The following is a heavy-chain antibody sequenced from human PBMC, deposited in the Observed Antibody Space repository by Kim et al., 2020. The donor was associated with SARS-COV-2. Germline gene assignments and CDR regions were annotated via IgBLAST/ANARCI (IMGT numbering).Heavy chain of an antibody. CDR2: IIPILGIA. D-gene: IGHD5-12*01. J-gene: IGHJ4*02. CDR1: GGTFSSYA. CDR3: ARDGEYIPGLFDF. Sequence: SVKVSCKASGGTFSSYAISWVRQAPGQGLEWMGRIIPILGIANYAQKFQGRVTITADKSTSTAYMELSSLRFEDTAVYYCARDGEYIPGLFDFWGQGTL. V-gene: IGHV1-69*04.